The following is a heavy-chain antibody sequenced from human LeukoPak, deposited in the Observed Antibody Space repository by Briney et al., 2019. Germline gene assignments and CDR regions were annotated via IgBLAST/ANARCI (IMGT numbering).Heavy chain of an antibody. Sequence: PGGSLRLSCAASGFTFSTYNMNWVRQAPGKGLEWVSSISSSSTYIYYADSVKGRFTISRDNAKNSLYLQMNSLRAEDTAVYYCARDSGWTVAGRSSAFDIWGQGTMVTVSS. CDR2: ISSSSTYI. CDR3: ARDSGWTVAGRSSAFDI. V-gene: IGHV3-21*01. D-gene: IGHD6-19*01. J-gene: IGHJ3*02. CDR1: GFTFSTYN.